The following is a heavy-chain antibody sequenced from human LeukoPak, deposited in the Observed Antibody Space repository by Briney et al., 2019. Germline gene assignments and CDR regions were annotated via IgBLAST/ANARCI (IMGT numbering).Heavy chain of an antibody. J-gene: IGHJ4*02. D-gene: IGHD5-18*01. CDR1: RGTFSSYA. V-gene: IGHV1-69*04. Sequence: SVRVSCKPSRGTFSSYAISWVRQAPGQGLEWMGRIIPIFGIANYAQKFQGRVTITADKSTRTACMELSSLRSEETGVYYCARDMNVRGYSYGPFDYWGKGTLVTV. CDR2: IIPIFGIA. CDR3: ARDMNVRGYSYGPFDY.